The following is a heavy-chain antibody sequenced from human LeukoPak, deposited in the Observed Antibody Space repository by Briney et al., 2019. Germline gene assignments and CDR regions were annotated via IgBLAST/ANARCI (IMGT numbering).Heavy chain of an antibody. CDR3: ARDGPPSYYTMDV. V-gene: IGHV3-23*01. CDR2: VYSGGST. J-gene: IGHJ6*02. Sequence: PGGSLRLSCAASGFTFSSYAMSWVRQAPGKGLEWVSAVYSGGSTYYADSVKGRFTISRDNSKNTLHLQMSSLRAEDTAVYYCARDGPPSYYTMDVWGQGTTVTVSS. CDR1: GFTFSSYA.